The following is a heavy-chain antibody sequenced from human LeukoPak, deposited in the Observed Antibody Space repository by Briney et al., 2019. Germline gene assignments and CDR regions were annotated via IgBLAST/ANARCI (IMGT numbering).Heavy chain of an antibody. CDR3: ARTDSGYDPDPYYFDY. D-gene: IGHD5-12*01. CDR2: IYYSGST. J-gene: IGHJ4*02. Sequence: PPETLSLTCTVSGGSISSYYWSWIRQPPGKGLEWIGYIYYSGSTNYNPSLKSRVTISVDTSKNQFSLKLSSVTAADTAVYYCARTDSGYDPDPYYFDYWGQGTLVTVSS. CDR1: GGSISSYY. V-gene: IGHV4-59*08.